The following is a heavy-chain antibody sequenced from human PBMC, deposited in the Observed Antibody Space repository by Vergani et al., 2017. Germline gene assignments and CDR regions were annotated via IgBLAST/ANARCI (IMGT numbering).Heavy chain of an antibody. CDR3: AXERLNYYDSSGYYYFDY. CDR2: IIPIFGTA. CDR1: GGTFSSYA. V-gene: IGHV1-69*14. J-gene: IGHJ4*02. D-gene: IGHD3-22*01. Sequence: QVQLVQSGAEVKKPGSSVKVSCKASGGTFSSYAISWVRQAPGQGLEWMGRIIPIFGTANYAQKFQGRVTITADKSTSTAYMELSSLRSDDTAVYYCAXERLNYYDSSGYYYFDYWGQGTLVTVSS.